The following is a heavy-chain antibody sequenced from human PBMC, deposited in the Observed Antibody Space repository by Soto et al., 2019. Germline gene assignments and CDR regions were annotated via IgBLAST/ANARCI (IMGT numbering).Heavy chain of an antibody. Sequence: GGSLRLFCAASGFTVSSNYMSWVRQAPGKGLEWVSVIYSGGSTYYADSLKGRFTISRDNSKNTLYLQMNSLRAEDTAVYYCARCGGYSSGWYPPSYYYYGMDVWGQGTTVTVSS. CDR1: GFTVSSNY. CDR3: ARCGGYSSGWYPPSYYYYGMDV. V-gene: IGHV3-53*01. CDR2: IYSGGST. D-gene: IGHD6-19*01. J-gene: IGHJ6*02.